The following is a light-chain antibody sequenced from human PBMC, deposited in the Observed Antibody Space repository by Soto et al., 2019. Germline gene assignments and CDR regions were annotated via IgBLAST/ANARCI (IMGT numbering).Light chain of an antibody. Sequence: QSALTQPASVSGSPGQSITISCTGVSGDVGNYNLVSWYQQHPAKAPKLIIYEDDKRPSGVSNRFSGSKSGDTASLTISGLQSEDEAAYYCCSYLGSSTVFGAGTQLTVL. J-gene: IGLJ7*01. CDR1: SGDVGNYNL. V-gene: IGLV2-23*01. CDR3: CSYLGSSTV. CDR2: EDD.